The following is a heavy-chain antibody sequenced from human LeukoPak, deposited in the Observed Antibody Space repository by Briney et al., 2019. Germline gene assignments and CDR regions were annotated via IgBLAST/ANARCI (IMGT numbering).Heavy chain of an antibody. CDR1: GFTFSTSS. CDR2: ISSSSGTI. V-gene: IGHV3-48*01. D-gene: IGHD2-2*01. J-gene: IGHJ4*02. CDR3: AGLLVCSTTSCYGVDY. Sequence: GGSLRLSCVASGFTFSTSSMNWFRQAPGKGLEWISYISSSSGTIYYADSVKGRFTISRDNARNSLYLQMSNLRAEDTAVYYCAGLLVCSTTSCYGVDYWGQGTLVTVSS.